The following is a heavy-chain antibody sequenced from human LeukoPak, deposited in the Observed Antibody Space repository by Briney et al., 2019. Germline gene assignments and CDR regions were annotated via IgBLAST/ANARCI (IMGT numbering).Heavy chain of an antibody. Sequence: PSETLSLTCAVYGGSFSGYYWSWIRQPPGKGLEWIGEINHSGSTNYNPSLKSRVTISVDTSKNQFSLKLSSVTAADTAVYYCATGSPLQTNYFDYWGQGTLVTVSS. V-gene: IGHV4-34*01. CDR3: ATGSPLQTNYFDY. J-gene: IGHJ4*02. D-gene: IGHD4-11*01. CDR2: INHSGST. CDR1: GGSFSGYY.